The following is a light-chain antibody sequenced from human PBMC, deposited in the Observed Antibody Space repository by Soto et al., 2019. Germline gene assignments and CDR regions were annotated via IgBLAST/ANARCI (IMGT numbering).Light chain of an antibody. CDR1: SSDVGNYNL. CDR2: EGT. Sequence: QSALTQSASVSGSPGQSISISCTGTSSDVGNYNLVSWYQQHPGKAPKLVIYEGTKRPSGISNRFSGSKSGNTASLTISGLQPEDEADYYCCSYAGSHTYVVFGGGTKLTVL. V-gene: IGLV2-23*01. CDR3: CSYAGSHTYVV. J-gene: IGLJ2*01.